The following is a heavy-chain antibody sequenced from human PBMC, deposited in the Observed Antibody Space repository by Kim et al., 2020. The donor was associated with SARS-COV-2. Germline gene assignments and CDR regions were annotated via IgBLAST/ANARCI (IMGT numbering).Heavy chain of an antibody. Sequence: GGSLRLSCAASGFTFNNYWMSWVRQVPGKGLEWVANMNGDESDEHYLDVVKGRFTISRDTARNSLHLQMNSLRVEDTGTYYCARHMVGASRYNDMDAWGQGTTVTVSS. D-gene: IGHD3-10*01. CDR1: GFTFNNYW. CDR2: MNGDESDE. CDR3: ARHMVGASRYNDMDA. V-gene: IGHV3-7*01. J-gene: IGHJ6*02.